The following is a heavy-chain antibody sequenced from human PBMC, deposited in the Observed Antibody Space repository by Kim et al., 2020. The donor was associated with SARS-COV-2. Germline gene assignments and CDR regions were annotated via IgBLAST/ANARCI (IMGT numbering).Heavy chain of an antibody. CDR1: GYTLTDLA. D-gene: IGHD3-9*01. Sequence: ASVKVSCKVYGYTLTDLAIHWVRQAPGKGLEYMGGFNPGDGEPVYAQRFRGRVTMTEDTTTETGYMELSSLGSDDTAVYYCATGPPYYDLLTGSWAYVDAWGRGTTVSVSS. CDR3: ATGPPYYDLLTGSWAYVDA. CDR2: FNPGDGEP. V-gene: IGHV1-24*01. J-gene: IGHJ6*02.